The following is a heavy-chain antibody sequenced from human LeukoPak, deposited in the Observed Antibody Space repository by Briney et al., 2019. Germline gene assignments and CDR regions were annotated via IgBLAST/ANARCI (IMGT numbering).Heavy chain of an antibody. Sequence: PSETLSLTCAVYGGSFSGYYWSWIRQPPGKGLEWMGEINHSGSTNYNPSLKSRVTISVDTSKNQFSLKLSSVTAADTAVYYCATPEKYCSGGSCYFAYWGQGTLVTVSS. CDR3: ATPEKYCSGGSCYFAY. CDR1: GGSFSGYY. CDR2: INHSGST. V-gene: IGHV4-34*01. J-gene: IGHJ4*02. D-gene: IGHD2-15*01.